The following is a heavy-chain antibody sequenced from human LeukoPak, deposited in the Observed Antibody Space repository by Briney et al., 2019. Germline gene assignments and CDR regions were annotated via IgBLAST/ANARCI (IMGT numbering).Heavy chain of an antibody. Sequence: SVKASCKASGGTFSSYAISWVRQAPGQGLEWMGGIIPIFGTANYAQKFQGRATITADESTSTAYMELSSLRSEDTAVYYCARGSRWLPRYYFDYWGQGTLVTVSS. J-gene: IGHJ4*02. CDR1: GGTFSSYA. CDR2: IIPIFGTA. CDR3: ARGSRWLPRYYFDY. D-gene: IGHD5-24*01. V-gene: IGHV1-69*13.